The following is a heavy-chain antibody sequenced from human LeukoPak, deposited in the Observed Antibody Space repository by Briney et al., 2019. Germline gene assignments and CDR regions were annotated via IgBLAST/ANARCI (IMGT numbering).Heavy chain of an antibody. J-gene: IGHJ3*02. Sequence: GVSLRLSCAASGFTFSSYVMSWVRQAPGKGLEWVSAIGGSGGSTYYADSVKGRFTISRDNSKNTLYLQMNSLRAEDTAVYYCAKDRAFYYDSSGYYRDAFDIWGQGTMVTVSS. CDR3: AKDRAFYYDSSGYYRDAFDI. V-gene: IGHV3-23*01. CDR1: GFTFSSYV. D-gene: IGHD3-22*01. CDR2: IGGSGGST.